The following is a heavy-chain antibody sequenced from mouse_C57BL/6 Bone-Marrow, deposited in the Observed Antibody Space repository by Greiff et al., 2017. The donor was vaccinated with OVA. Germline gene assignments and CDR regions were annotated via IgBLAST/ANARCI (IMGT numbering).Heavy chain of an antibody. CDR1: GYTFTDYY. CDR2: INPNNGGT. V-gene: IGHV1-26*01. Sequence: VQLQQSGPELVKPGASVKISCKASGYTFTDYYMNWVKQSLGKSLEWIGDINPNNGGTSYNQKFKGKATLTVDKSSSTAYMELRSLTSEDSAVYYCARGFSWFAYWGQGTLVTVSA. J-gene: IGHJ3*01. CDR3: ARGFSWFAY.